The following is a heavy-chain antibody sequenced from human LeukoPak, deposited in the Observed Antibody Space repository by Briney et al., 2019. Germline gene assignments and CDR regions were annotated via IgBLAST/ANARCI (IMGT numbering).Heavy chain of an antibody. J-gene: IGHJ6*03. D-gene: IGHD6-13*01. CDR3: ARGGQQQLLQVGGYYMDV. CDR1: GFTFSSYS. CDR2: ISSSSSYI. Sequence: GGSLRLSCAASGFTFSSYSMNWVRQAPGKGLEWVSSISSSSSYIYYADSVKGRFTISRDNAKNSLYLQMNSLRAEDTAVYYCARGGQQQLLQVGGYYMDVWGKGTTVTVSS. V-gene: IGHV3-21*01.